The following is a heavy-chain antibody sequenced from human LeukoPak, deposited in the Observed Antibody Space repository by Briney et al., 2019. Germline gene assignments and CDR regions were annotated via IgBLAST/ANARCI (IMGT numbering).Heavy chain of an antibody. CDR2: ISGSGGDT. D-gene: IGHD2-2*01. V-gene: IGHV3-23*01. J-gene: IGHJ4*02. CDR3: AKVGGGLGFCSSTSCYSFDC. Sequence: GGSLRLSCGVSGFPFGSYGMSWVRQTPGKGLEWVSAISGSGGDTYYADSVKGRFTISRDNSKNTLYLQMNSLTAEDTAVYYFAKVGGGLGFCSSTSCYSFDCWGQGTLVTVSS. CDR1: GFPFGSYG.